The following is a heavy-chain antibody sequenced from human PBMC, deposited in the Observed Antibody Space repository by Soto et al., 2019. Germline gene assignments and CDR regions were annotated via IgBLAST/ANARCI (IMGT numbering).Heavy chain of an antibody. CDR2: IIPIFGTA. D-gene: IGHD2-2*01. J-gene: IGHJ3*02. CDR3: ARELVPATGYDAFDI. CDR1: GGPFSSYA. V-gene: IGHV1-69*06. Sequence: ASVKASCKASGGPFSSYAISWVRQAPGQELEWMVGIIPIFGTANYAQKFQGRVTITADKSTSTAYMELSSLRSEDTAVYYCARELVPATGYDAFDIWGQGTMVTVSS.